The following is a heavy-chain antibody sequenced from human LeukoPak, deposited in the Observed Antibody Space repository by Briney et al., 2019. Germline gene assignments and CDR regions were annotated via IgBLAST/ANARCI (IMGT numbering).Heavy chain of an antibody. V-gene: IGHV1-3*01. D-gene: IGHD3-22*01. Sequence: ASVNVSCKASGYTFTSYVVHWVRQAPGQRLEWMGWINAGNGNTKYSQKFQGRVTITRDTSASTAYMELSSLRSEDTAVFYCARDSGYFYFDYWGQGTLVTVSS. J-gene: IGHJ4*02. CDR2: INAGNGNT. CDR3: ARDSGYFYFDY. CDR1: GYTFTSYV.